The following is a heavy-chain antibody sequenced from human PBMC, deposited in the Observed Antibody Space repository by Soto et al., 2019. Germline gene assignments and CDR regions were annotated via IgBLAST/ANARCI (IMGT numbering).Heavy chain of an antibody. J-gene: IGHJ3*02. Sequence: SETLSLTCTVSGGSISSYYWSWIRQPPGKGLEWIGYIYYSGSTNYNPSLKSRVTISVDTSKNQFSLKLSSVTAADTAVYYCARSLGIDIAWIAFDIWGQGTMVTVSS. CDR3: ARSLGIDIAWIAFDI. CDR2: IYYSGST. D-gene: IGHD7-27*01. V-gene: IGHV4-59*01. CDR1: GGSISSYY.